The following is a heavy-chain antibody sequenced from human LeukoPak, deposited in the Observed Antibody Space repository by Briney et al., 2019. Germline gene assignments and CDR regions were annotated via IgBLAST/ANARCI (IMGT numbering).Heavy chain of an antibody. D-gene: IGHD4-11*01. CDR2: ISAYNGNT. J-gene: IGHJ6*02. Sequence: ASVTVSCKASGYTFTSYGISWVRQAPGQGLEWMGWISAYNGNTNYAQKLQGRVTMTTDTSTSTAYMELRSLRSDDTAVYYCARDPSISNYYYYGMDVWAKGPRSPSP. V-gene: IGHV1-18*01. CDR3: ARDPSISNYYYYGMDV. CDR1: GYTFTSYG.